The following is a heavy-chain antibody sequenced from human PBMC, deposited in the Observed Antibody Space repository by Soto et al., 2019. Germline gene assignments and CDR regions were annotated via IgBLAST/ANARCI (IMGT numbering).Heavy chain of an antibody. CDR2: IYPGGST. Sequence: QVQLQQWGAGRLKPSETLSLTCAVYGGSLSGYYWSWVRQPPGKGLEWIAEIYPGGSTNYNPSLTSRVTISADTSKNPFSLNVRSVTVADTAAYYCARGSGWFGYWGQGTPVIVSS. CDR3: ARGSGWFGY. CDR1: GGSLSGYY. J-gene: IGHJ4*02. V-gene: IGHV4-34*02. D-gene: IGHD6-19*01.